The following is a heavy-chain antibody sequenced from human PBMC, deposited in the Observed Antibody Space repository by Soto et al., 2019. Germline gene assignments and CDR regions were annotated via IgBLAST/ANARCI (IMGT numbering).Heavy chain of an antibody. CDR3: ARGDSISGVATIPRI. Sequence: SETLSLTCTVSGGSISSYYWSWIRQPPGKGLEWIGYIYYSGSTNYNPSLKSRVTISVDTSKNQFSLKLSSVTAADTAVYYCARGDSISGVATIPRIWGQGTMVTVSS. CDR1: GGSISSYY. V-gene: IGHV4-59*01. CDR2: IYYSGST. D-gene: IGHD5-12*01. J-gene: IGHJ3*02.